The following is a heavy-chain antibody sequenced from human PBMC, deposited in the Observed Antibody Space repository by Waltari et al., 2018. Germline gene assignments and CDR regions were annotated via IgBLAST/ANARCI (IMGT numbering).Heavy chain of an antibody. CDR1: GYTFTSYA. J-gene: IGHJ4*02. Sequence: QVQLVQSGAAVKKPGASVKVSCKASGYTFTSYAMHWVRQAPGQRLEWMGWINAGNGNTKYSQKFQGRVTITRDTSASTAYMELSSLRSEDTAVYYCARALGVYCSGGSCYFDYWGQGTLVTVSS. CDR2: INAGNGNT. D-gene: IGHD2-15*01. CDR3: ARALGVYCSGGSCYFDY. V-gene: IGHV1-3*01.